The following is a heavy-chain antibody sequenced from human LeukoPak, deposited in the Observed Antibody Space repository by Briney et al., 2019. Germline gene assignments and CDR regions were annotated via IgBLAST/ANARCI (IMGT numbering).Heavy chain of an antibody. CDR3: ARDSSGWSGGYYYYMDV. CDR2: IYYSGST. Sequence: PSETLSLTCTVSGGSISSYYWSWIRQPPGKGLEWIGYIYYSGSTNYNPSLKSRVTISVDTSKNQFSLKLSSVTAADTAVYYCARDSSGWSGGYYYYMDVWGKGTTVTVSS. V-gene: IGHV4-59*01. D-gene: IGHD6-19*01. J-gene: IGHJ6*03. CDR1: GGSISSYY.